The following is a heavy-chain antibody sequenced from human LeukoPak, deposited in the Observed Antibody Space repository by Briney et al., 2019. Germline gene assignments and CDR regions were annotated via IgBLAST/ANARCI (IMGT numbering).Heavy chain of an antibody. CDR3: TRDFGDCSGGSCYSIGY. Sequence: PGGSLRLSCTASGFTFGDYAMSWFRQAPGKWLEWVGFITSKAYGGTTEYAASVKCRFTISRDDSKSIAYLQMNSLKTEDTAVYYCTRDFGDCSGGSCYSIGYGGQGTLVTVSS. CDR2: ITSKAYGGTT. J-gene: IGHJ4*02. V-gene: IGHV3-49*03. D-gene: IGHD2-15*01. CDR1: GFTFGDYA.